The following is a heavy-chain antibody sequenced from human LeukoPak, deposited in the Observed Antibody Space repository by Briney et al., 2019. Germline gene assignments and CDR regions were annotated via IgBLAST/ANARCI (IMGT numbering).Heavy chain of an antibody. J-gene: IGHJ6*03. D-gene: IGHD6-13*01. CDR2: INSDGSST. Sequence: PGGSLRLSCAASGFTFSSYWMHWVRQAPGKGLVWVSRINSDGSSTRYADSVKGRFTISRDNAKNTLYLQMNSLRAEDTAVYYCAGVSRFGSSWYTVNGADMDVWGKGTTVTVSS. CDR3: AGVSRFGSSWYTVNGADMDV. V-gene: IGHV3-74*01. CDR1: GFTFSSYW.